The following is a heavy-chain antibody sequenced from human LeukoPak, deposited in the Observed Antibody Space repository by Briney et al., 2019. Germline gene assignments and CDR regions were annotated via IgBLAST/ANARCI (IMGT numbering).Heavy chain of an antibody. J-gene: IGHJ6*02. CDR1: GFTFSNFW. CDR3: SRDLSLQFHYYGMGV. CDR2: INSDGSTT. D-gene: IGHD4-11*01. V-gene: IGHV3-74*01. Sequence: GGSLRLSCAASGFTFSNFWMHWVRQAPGKGPVWVSRINSDGSTTTYADSVKGRFTISRDNAKNTLYLQMNSLRAEDTAVYYCSRDLSLQFHYYGMGVWGHGTTVTVSS.